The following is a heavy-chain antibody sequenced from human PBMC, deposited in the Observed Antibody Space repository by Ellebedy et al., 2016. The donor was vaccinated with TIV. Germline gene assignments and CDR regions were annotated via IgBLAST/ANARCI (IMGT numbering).Heavy chain of an antibody. D-gene: IGHD2-15*01. J-gene: IGHJ4*02. CDR2: INGSAIYT. V-gene: IGHV3-21*04. CDR3: ARPRGYCSGGSCFPPDY. CDR1: GFTFSSYS. Sequence: GESLKISXVGSGFTFSSYSMNWVRQAPGKGLEWVSAINGSAIYTFYGDSVKGRFTISRDNAKNSVYLQMNSLRADDTAFYYCARPRGYCSGGSCFPPDYWGQGTLVTVSS.